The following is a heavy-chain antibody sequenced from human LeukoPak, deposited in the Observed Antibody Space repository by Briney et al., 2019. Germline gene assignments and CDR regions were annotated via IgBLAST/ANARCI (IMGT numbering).Heavy chain of an antibody. CDR2: INHSRST. D-gene: IGHD3-10*01. J-gene: IGHJ6*03. Sequence: SETLSLTCAVYGGSFSGYYWTWIRQPPGKGLEWIGEINHSRSTKYSPSLKSRVTISVDTSKNQFSLKLSSVTAADTAVYYCARRVGRWFGERAYYYNYMDVWDKGTPVTISS. V-gene: IGHV4-34*01. CDR3: ARRVGRWFGERAYYYNYMDV. CDR1: GGSFSGYY.